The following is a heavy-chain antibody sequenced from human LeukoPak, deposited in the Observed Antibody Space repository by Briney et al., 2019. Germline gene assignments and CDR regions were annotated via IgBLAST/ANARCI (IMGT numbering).Heavy chain of an antibody. J-gene: IGHJ4*02. D-gene: IGHD3-9*01. CDR1: GFTFSSYW. CDR2: IKQDGSEK. CDR3: ARGQSNSYYDILTGLDY. V-gene: IGHV3-7*01. Sequence: GGSLRLSCAASGFTFSSYWMSWVRQAPGKGLEWVANIKQDGSEKYYVDSVKGRFTISRDNAKNSLYLQMNSLRAEDTAVYYCARGQSNSYYDILTGLDYWGQGTLVTVSS.